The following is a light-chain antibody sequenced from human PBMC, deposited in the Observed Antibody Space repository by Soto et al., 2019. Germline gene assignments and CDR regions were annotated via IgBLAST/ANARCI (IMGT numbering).Light chain of an antibody. CDR3: QQYNSWPLT. V-gene: IGKV3D-15*01. CDR2: DIF. J-gene: IGKJ4*01. CDR1: HSVANN. Sequence: IVLAQSPATLSLSPGERATISCRASHSVANNYLAWYQQKPGQAPRLIIYDIFTRATGVPTRISGSGSGTEFTLTISSLQSEDFAVYYCQQYNSWPLTFGGGTKVDIK.